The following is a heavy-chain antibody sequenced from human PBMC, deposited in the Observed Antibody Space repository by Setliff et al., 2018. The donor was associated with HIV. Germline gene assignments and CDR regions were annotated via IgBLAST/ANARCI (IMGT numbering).Heavy chain of an antibody. CDR2: IDSSSSTI. CDR1: GFTFSSYS. D-gene: IGHD1-1*01. J-gene: IGHJ4*02. CDR3: ASARIPTGGTSTSLDY. Sequence: GGSLRLSCAASGFTFSSYSMNWVRQAPGKGLEWISYIDSSSSTIYYADSVKGRFTISRDNAKNSLYLQMNSLRAEDTAVYYCASARIPTGGTSTSLDYWGQGALVTVSS. V-gene: IGHV3-48*01.